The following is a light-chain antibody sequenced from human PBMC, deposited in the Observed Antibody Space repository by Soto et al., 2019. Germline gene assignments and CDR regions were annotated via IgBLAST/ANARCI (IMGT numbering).Light chain of an antibody. J-gene: IGKJ1*01. V-gene: IGKV3-20*01. CDR3: QQYGSYRT. CDR1: QSVSNY. CDR2: GAS. Sequence: EIVLTQSPGTLSLSPGERAILSCRASQSVSNYLAWYQQKPGQAPRLLISGASSRATGIPDRFSGSGSGTDFTLTISRLEPEDFAVYYCQQYGSYRTFGQGTKVEIK.